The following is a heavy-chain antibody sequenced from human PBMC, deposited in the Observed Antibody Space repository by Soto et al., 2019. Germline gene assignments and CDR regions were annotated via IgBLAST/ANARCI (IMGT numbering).Heavy chain of an antibody. Sequence: QLQLQESGSGLVKPSQTLSLTCAVFGGSIGSGGYSWNWIRQPPGKGLEWIGYIYHSGSTQYDPSLKSRVTISVDKSENQFSLKVRSVTAADTAVYYCARALVAAGDKPYLHFGMDVWGQGTTVTVSS. CDR2: IYHSGST. V-gene: IGHV4-30-2*01. J-gene: IGHJ6*02. D-gene: IGHD6-13*01. CDR1: GGSIGSGGYS. CDR3: ARALVAAGDKPYLHFGMDV.